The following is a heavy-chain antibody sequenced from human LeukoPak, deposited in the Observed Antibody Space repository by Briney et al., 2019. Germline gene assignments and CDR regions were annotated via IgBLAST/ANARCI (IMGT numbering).Heavy chain of an antibody. D-gene: IGHD6-19*01. J-gene: IGHJ4*02. V-gene: IGHV4-34*01. CDR1: GGAFSGYY. Sequence: SETLSLTCAVYGGAFSGYYWSWIRQPPGKGLEWIGEINHSGSTNYNPSLKSRVTISVDTSKNQFSLKLSSVTAADTAVYYCARPRGSGWVYWGQGTLVTVSS. CDR3: ARPRGSGWVY. CDR2: INHSGST.